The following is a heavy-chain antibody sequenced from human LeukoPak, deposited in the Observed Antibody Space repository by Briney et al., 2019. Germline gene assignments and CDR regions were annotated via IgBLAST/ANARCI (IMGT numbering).Heavy chain of an antibody. CDR1: GFTFSSYG. Sequence: GGSLRLSCGASGFTFSSYGMHWVRQAPGKGLEWVAAISNDGGNKYYADSVKGRFTISRDNAKNTLYLQMNSLRAEDTAVYYCARAGSWSDDAFDIWGQGTMVTVSS. J-gene: IGHJ3*02. CDR3: ARAGSWSDDAFDI. D-gene: IGHD6-13*01. CDR2: ISNDGGNK. V-gene: IGHV3-30*03.